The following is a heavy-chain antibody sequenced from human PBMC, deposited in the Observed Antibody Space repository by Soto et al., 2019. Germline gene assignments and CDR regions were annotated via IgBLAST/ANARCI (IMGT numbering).Heavy chain of an antibody. CDR3: ARRLFSSTWPSYFDY. Sequence: SETRSLTCTVSFDSITSTSYYWFWIREPSGKWLEWIGCIHYSRSTYYNPSLRSRVTSSVDTSKNQFSLKVSPVTAADTAVYYCARRLFSSTWPSYFDYWGEGTLVTVYS. D-gene: IGHD6-13*01. V-gene: IGHV4-39*01. CDR1: FDSITSTSYY. CDR2: IHYSRST. J-gene: IGHJ4*02.